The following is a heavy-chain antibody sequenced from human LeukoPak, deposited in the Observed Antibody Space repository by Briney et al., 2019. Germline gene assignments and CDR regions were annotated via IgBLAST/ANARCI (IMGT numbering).Heavy chain of an antibody. CDR1: GGPFSGYY. J-gene: IGHJ4*02. V-gene: IGHV4-34*01. CDR3: ARKVRNRVEN. CDR2: INHSGST. Sequence: SETLSLTCAVYGGPFSGYYWSWIRQPPGKGLEWIGEINHSGSTNYNPSLKSRVTISVDTSKNQLSLKLSSVTAADTAVYYCARKVRNRVENWGQGTLVTVSS. D-gene: IGHD1-14*01.